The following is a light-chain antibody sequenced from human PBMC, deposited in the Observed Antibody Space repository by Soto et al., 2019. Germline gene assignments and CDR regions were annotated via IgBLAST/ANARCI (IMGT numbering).Light chain of an antibody. V-gene: IGLV1-51*01. Sequence: QSVLTQPASVSGSPGQSITISCTGTSSDVGGVNSYVSWYQKHPGKAPKLIIYDNNKRPSGIPDRFSGSKSGTSATLGITGLQTGDEADYYCGTWDSSLSAVVFGGGTKLTVL. CDR3: GTWDSSLSAVV. J-gene: IGLJ2*01. CDR2: DNN. CDR1: SSDVGGVNSY.